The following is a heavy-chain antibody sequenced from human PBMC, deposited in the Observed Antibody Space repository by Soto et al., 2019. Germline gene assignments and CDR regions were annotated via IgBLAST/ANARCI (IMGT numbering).Heavy chain of an antibody. Sequence: PSETLSLTCAVSGGSISSGGYSWSWIRQPPGKGLEGIGYIYHSGSTDYNPSLKSRVTISVDTSKNQFSLKLSSVTAAHTAVYDCARRNGATLDYWGQGKPVTASS. J-gene: IGHJ4*02. D-gene: IGHD1-26*01. CDR2: IYHSGST. V-gene: IGHV4-30-2*01. CDR3: ARRNGATLDY. CDR1: GGSISSGGYS.